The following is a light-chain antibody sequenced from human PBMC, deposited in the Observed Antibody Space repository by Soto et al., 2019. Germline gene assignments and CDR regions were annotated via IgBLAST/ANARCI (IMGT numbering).Light chain of an antibody. CDR1: QSVGSL. CDR3: QQSYSLPYT. V-gene: IGKV1-39*01. Sequence: DIQMTQSPSSLSASVGDRVTITCRASQSVGSLSNWFQQRPGIAPKLLIYAASTLQSGAPSRFSGSGAGTDFTLIISSLQPEDFATYYCQQSYSLPYTFGQGTKLE. J-gene: IGKJ2*01. CDR2: AAS.